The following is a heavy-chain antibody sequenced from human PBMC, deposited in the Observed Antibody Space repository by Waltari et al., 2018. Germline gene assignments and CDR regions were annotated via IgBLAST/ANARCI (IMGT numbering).Heavy chain of an antibody. D-gene: IGHD3-22*01. Sequence: QVQLQESGPGLVKPSETLSLTCAVSGYSISSGYYWGWIRQPPGKGLEWIGSIYHSGSTYYNPSLKSLVTISVDTSKNQFSLKLSSVTAADTAVYYCAIDSSGAFDYWGQGTLVTVSS. CDR1: GYSISSGYY. CDR2: IYHSGST. CDR3: AIDSSGAFDY. J-gene: IGHJ4*02. V-gene: IGHV4-38-2*01.